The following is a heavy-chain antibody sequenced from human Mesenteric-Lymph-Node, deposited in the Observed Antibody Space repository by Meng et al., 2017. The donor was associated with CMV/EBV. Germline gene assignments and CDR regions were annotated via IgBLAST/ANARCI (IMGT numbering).Heavy chain of an antibody. CDR1: GFTFSSYE. D-gene: IGHD2-15*01. CDR3: ARGGGRNWFDP. Sequence: GESLKISCAASGFTFSSYEMNWVRQAPGKGLEWVANIKQDGSEKYYVDSVKGRFTISRDNAKNSLYLQMNSLRAEDTAVYYCARGGGRNWFDPWGQGTLVTVSS. J-gene: IGHJ5*02. CDR2: IKQDGSEK. V-gene: IGHV3-7*01.